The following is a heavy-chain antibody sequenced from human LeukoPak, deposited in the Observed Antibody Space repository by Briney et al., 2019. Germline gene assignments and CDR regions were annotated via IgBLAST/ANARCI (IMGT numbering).Heavy chain of an antibody. Sequence: GGSLRLSCAASGFTFSSYAMHWVRQAPGKGLEWVAVISYDGSNKYYADSVKGRFTISRDNSKNTLYLQMNSLRAEDTAVYYCARDPPALYYDFWSGYLGYFDYWGQGTLVTVSS. CDR3: ARDPPALYYDFWSGYLGYFDY. CDR2: ISYDGSNK. D-gene: IGHD3-3*01. CDR1: GFTFSSYA. J-gene: IGHJ4*02. V-gene: IGHV3-30-3*01.